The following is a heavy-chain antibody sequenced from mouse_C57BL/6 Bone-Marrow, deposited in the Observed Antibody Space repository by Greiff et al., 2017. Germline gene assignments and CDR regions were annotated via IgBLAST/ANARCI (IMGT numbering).Heavy chain of an antibody. CDR3: ARGREYYGLDY. CDR2: IYPRSGNT. J-gene: IGHJ2*01. V-gene: IGHV1-81*01. CDR1: GYTFTSYG. D-gene: IGHD1-1*01. Sequence: VQLQQSGAELARPGASVKLSCKASGYTFTSYGISWVKQRTGQGLEWIGEIYPRSGNTYYNEKFKGKATLTVDKSSSTAYMELRSLTSEDSAVYFCARGREYYGLDYWGQGTTLTVSS.